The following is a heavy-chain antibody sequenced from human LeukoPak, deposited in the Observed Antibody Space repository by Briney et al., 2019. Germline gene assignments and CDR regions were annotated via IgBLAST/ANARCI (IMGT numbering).Heavy chain of an antibody. CDR2: INHSGST. J-gene: IGHJ4*02. D-gene: IGHD5-24*01. CDR1: GGSFSGYY. V-gene: IGHV4-34*01. CDR3: ARGWLHRYRIFDY. Sequence: KPSETLSLTCAVYGGSFSGYYWSWIRQPPGKGLEWIGEINHSGSTNYNPSLKSRVTISVDTSKNQFSLKLSSVTAADTAVYYCARGWLHRYRIFDYWGQGTLVTVSS.